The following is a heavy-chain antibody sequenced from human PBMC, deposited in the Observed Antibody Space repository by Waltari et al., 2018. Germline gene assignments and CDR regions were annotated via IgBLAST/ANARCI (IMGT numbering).Heavy chain of an antibody. CDR2: IWSDETNK. V-gene: IGHV3-30*02. D-gene: IGHD3-22*01. Sequence: QVQLVASGGGVVQPGGFLRLSCAASGFTFSNHGSHGVRKAPDKGLEYVAFIWSDETNKHYPDSVQGRFTISRANSKNTVFLQMNSLRTEDTAVYYCAKGPDSSGYYSNWFDPWGQGILVTVSS. CDR1: GFTFSNHG. J-gene: IGHJ5*02. CDR3: AKGPDSSGYYSNWFDP.